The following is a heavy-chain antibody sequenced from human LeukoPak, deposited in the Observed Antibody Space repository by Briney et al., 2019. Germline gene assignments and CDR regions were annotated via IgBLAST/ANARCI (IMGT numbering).Heavy chain of an antibody. Sequence: PGGSLRLSCAASGFTFSSYWMSWVRQAPGKGLEWVANIKKDGSEKYYVDSVKGRFTISRDNSKNTLYLQMNSLRAEDTAVYYCAKDLGSGSYADYWGQGTLVTVSS. V-gene: IGHV3-7*03. CDR3: AKDLGSGSYADY. J-gene: IGHJ4*02. D-gene: IGHD3-10*01. CDR2: IKKDGSEK. CDR1: GFTFSSYW.